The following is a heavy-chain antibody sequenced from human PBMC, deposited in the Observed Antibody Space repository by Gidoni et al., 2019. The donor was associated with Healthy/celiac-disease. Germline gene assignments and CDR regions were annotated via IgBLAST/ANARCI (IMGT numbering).Heavy chain of an antibody. D-gene: IGHD4-17*01. CDR2: ISYDGSNK. V-gene: IGHV3-30*18. CDR1: GFTFSGYG. Sequence: QVQLVESGGGVVQPGRSLRLSCAASGFTFSGYGMHWVRQAPGKGLEWVAVISYDGSNKYYADSVKGRFTISIDNSKNTLYLQMNSLIAEDTAVYYCAKDLVGYGDYVGYYYYGMDVWGQGTTVTVSS. CDR3: AKDLVGYGDYVGYYYYGMDV. J-gene: IGHJ6*02.